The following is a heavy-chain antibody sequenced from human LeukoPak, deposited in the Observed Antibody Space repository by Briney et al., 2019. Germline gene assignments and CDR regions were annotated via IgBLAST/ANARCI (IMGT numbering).Heavy chain of an antibody. V-gene: IGHV3-23*01. D-gene: IGHD1-26*01. CDR1: GFTFSSYG. CDR2: ISGSGGST. J-gene: IGHJ4*02. Sequence: GGSLRLSCAASGFTFSSYGMSWVRQAPGKGLEWVSAISGSGGSTYYADSVKGRFTISRDNSKNTLYLQMNSLRAEDTAVYYCAKDGPRWELQPGSPGGSFDYWGQGTLVTVSS. CDR3: AKDGPRWELQPGSPGGSFDY.